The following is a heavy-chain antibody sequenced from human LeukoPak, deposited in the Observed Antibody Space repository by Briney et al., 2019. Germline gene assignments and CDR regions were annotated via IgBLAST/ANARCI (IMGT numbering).Heavy chain of an antibody. CDR2: ISWNSGSI. V-gene: IGHV3-9*01. J-gene: IGHJ4*02. Sequence: GGSLRLSCAASGFTFDDYAMHWVRQAPGKGLEWVSGISWNSGSIGYADSVKGRFTISRDNAKNSLYLQMNSLRAEDTALYYCAKDYGKDSSGWYDYWGQGTLVTVSS. D-gene: IGHD6-19*01. CDR3: AKDYGKDSSGWYDY. CDR1: GFTFDDYA.